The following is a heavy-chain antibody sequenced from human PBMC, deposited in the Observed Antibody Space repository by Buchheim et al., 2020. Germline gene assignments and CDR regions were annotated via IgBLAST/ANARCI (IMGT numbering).Heavy chain of an antibody. V-gene: IGHV3-48*03. D-gene: IGHD5/OR15-5a*01. CDR3: AREVSHDAFDI. Sequence: EVQVVDSGGGLVQPGGSLRLSCAASGFTFSDYGMTWVRQAPGKGLEWVSFISTSGSTVYHADSVQGRFSTSRDNAKNSLYLKMDSLRAEDTAVYYCAREVSHDAFDIWGQGT. CDR1: GFTFSDYG. J-gene: IGHJ3*02. CDR2: ISTSGSTV.